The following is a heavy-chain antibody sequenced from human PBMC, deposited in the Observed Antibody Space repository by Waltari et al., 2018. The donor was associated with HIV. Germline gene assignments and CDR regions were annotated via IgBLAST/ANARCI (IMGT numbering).Heavy chain of an antibody. V-gene: IGHV3-9*01. CDR2: MSWNSGIT. CDR3: AKGGSHLTIFEAWFDS. Sequence: EVQMVESGGGLVQPGRSLRLSCAASGFTFDDYPMHWVRQSPGKDMEWVSGMSWNSGITKYGDSWKGRFTISRDNAKNSLYLQMNSLTVEDTAFYYCAKGGSHLTIFEAWFDSWGQGTLVTVSS. CDR1: GFTFDDYP. D-gene: IGHD3-3*01. J-gene: IGHJ5*01.